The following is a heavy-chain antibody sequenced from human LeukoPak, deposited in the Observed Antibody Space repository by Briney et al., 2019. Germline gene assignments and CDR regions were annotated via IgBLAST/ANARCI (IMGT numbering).Heavy chain of an antibody. V-gene: IGHV3-11*01. D-gene: IGHD2-8*02. CDR1: GFTFSDYY. J-gene: IGHJ4*02. CDR3: AKHSCTGGGTCDLNY. CDR2: ISTSGTTR. Sequence: GGSLRLSCAASGFTFSDYYMSWIRQAPGKGLEWISYISTSGTTRYYADSVKGRFTISRDNVKNSLYLQMNSLRPEDTAVYYRAKHSCTGGGTCDLNYWGQGTLLTVSS.